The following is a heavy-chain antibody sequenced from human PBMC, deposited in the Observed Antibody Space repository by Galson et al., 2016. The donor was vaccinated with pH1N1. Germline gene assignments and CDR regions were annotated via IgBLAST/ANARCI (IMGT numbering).Heavy chain of an antibody. CDR1: GFSLSSFW. Sequence: SLRLSCAASGFSLSSFWMTWVRQAPGKGLEWVANINQDGSMKYYVDSVKGRFTISRDSAKNSLYLQMDSLRAEDTAIYYCARAIAQGASYWGQGTLVTVSS. CDR3: ARAIAQGASY. J-gene: IGHJ4*02. D-gene: IGHD4/OR15-4a*01. V-gene: IGHV3-7*01. CDR2: INQDGSMK.